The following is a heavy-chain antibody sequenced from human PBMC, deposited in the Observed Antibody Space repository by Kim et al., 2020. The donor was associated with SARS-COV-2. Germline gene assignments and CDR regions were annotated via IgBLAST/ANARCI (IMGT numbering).Heavy chain of an antibody. CDR3: IGVYYDFWSGYEPFDY. D-gene: IGHD3-3*01. V-gene: IGHV3-73*01. J-gene: IGHJ4*02. Sequence: SVKGRFTISRDDSKNTAYLKMNSLKTEDTAVYYCIGVYYDFWSGYEPFDYWGQGTLVTVSS.